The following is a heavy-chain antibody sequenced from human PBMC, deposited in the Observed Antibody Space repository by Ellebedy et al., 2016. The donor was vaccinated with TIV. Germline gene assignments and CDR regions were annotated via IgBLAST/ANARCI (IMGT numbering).Heavy chain of an antibody. Sequence: GESLKLSXKGSGYSFTSYWISWVRQMPGKGLEWMGRIDPSDSYTNYSPSFQGHVTISADKSISTAYLQWSSLKASDTAMYYCARHGRAGFDYWGQGTLVTVSS. CDR1: GYSFTSYW. CDR3: ARHGRAGFDY. V-gene: IGHV5-10-1*01. J-gene: IGHJ4*02. D-gene: IGHD3/OR15-3a*01. CDR2: IDPSDSYT.